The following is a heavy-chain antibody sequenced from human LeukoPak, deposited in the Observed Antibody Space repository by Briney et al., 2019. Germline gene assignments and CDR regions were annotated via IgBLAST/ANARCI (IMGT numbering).Heavy chain of an antibody. J-gene: IGHJ4*02. CDR1: GFTLSIYW. Sequence: GGSLRLSCEASGFTLSIYWMSWVRQVPGKGLEWVAYIKPDGSEEDYVESVGGRFTIFRDNAKNSLYLQMHSLRDEDTAVYYCARGSIVAPNFDIWGQGTLVTVSS. CDR3: ARGSIVAPNFDI. V-gene: IGHV3-7*01. CDR2: IKPDGSEE. D-gene: IGHD6-6*01.